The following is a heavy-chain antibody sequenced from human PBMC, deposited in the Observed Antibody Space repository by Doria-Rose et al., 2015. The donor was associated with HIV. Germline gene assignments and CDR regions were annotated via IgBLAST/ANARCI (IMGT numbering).Heavy chain of an antibody. V-gene: IGHV2-26*01. CDR3: ARIKSSRWYHKYYFDF. CDR1: GVSLSSPGMG. D-gene: IGHD6-13*01. J-gene: IGHJ4*02. Sequence: QVTLKESGPVLMKPTETLTLTCTVSGVSLSSPGMGVSWIRQPPGKALEWLANIFSDDERSYKTSLMSRLTIARGTSKSQVVLTMTDMDPVDTATYYCARIKSSRWYHKYYFDFWGQGTLVIVSA. CDR2: IFSDDER.